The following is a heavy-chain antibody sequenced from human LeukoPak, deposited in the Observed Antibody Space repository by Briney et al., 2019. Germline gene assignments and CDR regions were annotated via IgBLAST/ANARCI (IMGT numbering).Heavy chain of an antibody. CDR2: ISRSGRT. J-gene: IGHJ3*02. V-gene: IGHV3-23*01. Sequence: GGSLRLSCAATGFTFSTYDMQWVRQAPGKGLEWVSGISRSGRTYYTDSVKGRFSISRDNSKDTLYLQMNSLRAEDTAVYYCAQGGYFAFDIWGQGTMVAVSS. CDR1: GFTFSTYD. D-gene: IGHD2-2*03. CDR3: AQGGYFAFDI.